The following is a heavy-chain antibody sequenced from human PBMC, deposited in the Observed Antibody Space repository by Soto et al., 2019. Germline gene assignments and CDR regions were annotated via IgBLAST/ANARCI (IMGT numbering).Heavy chain of an antibody. D-gene: IGHD1-26*01. CDR3: AKLKQWELLFLTYYFDY. CDR2: ISVSGGST. Sequence: GGSLRLSCAASGFTFSSYAMSWVRQAPGKGLEWVSAISVSGGSTYYADSVKGRFTISRDNSKNTLYLQMNSLRAEDTAVYYCAKLKQWELLFLTYYFDYWGQGTLVTVSS. J-gene: IGHJ4*02. V-gene: IGHV3-23*01. CDR1: GFTFSSYA.